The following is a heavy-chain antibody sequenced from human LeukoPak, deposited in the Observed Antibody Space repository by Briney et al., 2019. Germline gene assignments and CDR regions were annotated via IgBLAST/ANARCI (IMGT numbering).Heavy chain of an antibody. CDR2: INPNSGGT. CDR3: ARDKFIAGSQQALDI. J-gene: IGHJ3*02. CDR1: GYTFTGYY. D-gene: IGHD6-13*01. V-gene: IGHV1-2*02. Sequence: SVKVSCKASGYTFTGYYMHWVRQAPGQGLEWMGWINPNSGGTNYAQKFQGRVTMTRDTSISTVYMELSRLRSDDTAVYYCARDKFIAGSQQALDIWGQGTMVTVSS.